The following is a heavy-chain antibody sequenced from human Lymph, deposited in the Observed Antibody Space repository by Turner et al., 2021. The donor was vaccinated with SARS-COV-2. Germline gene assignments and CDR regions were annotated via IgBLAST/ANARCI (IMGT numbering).Heavy chain of an antibody. Sequence: QVQLQQWGAGLLKPSETLSLTCAVYGGSFSGYYWSWIRQPPGKGLEWIGEINHSGSTNYNPSRKSRVTISVDTSKKQFSLKLSSVTAADTAVYYLARVWVRWWYFDLWGRGTLVTVSS. V-gene: IGHV4-34*01. D-gene: IGHD7-27*01. CDR2: INHSGST. CDR3: ARVWVRWWYFDL. J-gene: IGHJ2*01. CDR1: GGSFSGYY.